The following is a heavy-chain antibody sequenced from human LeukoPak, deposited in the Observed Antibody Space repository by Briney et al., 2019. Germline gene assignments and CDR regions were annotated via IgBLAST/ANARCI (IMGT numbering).Heavy chain of an antibody. CDR1: GCTFTSYG. Sequence: ASVTVSCKASGCTFTSYGISWVRQAPGQGLEWMGWISAYNGNTNYAQKLQGRVTMTTDTSTSTAYMELRSLRSDDTAVYYCARVGGGYQLLPTDYWGQGTLVTVSS. CDR3: ARVGGGYQLLPTDY. D-gene: IGHD2-2*01. CDR2: ISAYNGNT. J-gene: IGHJ4*02. V-gene: IGHV1-18*01.